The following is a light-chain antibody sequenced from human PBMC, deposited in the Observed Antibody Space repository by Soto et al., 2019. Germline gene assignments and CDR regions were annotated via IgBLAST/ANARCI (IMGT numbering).Light chain of an antibody. CDR2: GAS. J-gene: IGKJ5*01. Sequence: TVMTQSPATLSVSVGERVTLSCRASQSVRNNLAWYQQKPGQAPRLLIYGASTRATDVPARFSGSGSGTEFTLTISSLQSEDFAVYYCHQYDNWPKTFGQGTRLEIK. CDR3: HQYDNWPKT. V-gene: IGKV3-15*01. CDR1: QSVRNN.